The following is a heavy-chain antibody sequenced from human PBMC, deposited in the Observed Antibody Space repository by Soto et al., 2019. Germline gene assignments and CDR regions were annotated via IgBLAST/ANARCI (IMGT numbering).Heavy chain of an antibody. CDR1: GDSISTGNSISSYF. Sequence: QVQLQESGPGLVKPSETLSLTCTVSGDSISTGNSISSYFWSWIRQPPGKGLERIGYIYHSGSTYYNPSLKSRVTISVDRSKNQFSLKLSSVTAADTAVYYCARGMTTVTTFDYWGQGTLVTVSS. V-gene: IGHV4-39*07. D-gene: IGHD4-17*01. CDR2: IYHSGST. CDR3: ARGMTTVTTFDY. J-gene: IGHJ4*02.